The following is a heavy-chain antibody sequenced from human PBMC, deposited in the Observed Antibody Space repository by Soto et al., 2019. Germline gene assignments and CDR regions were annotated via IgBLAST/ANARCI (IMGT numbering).Heavy chain of an antibody. D-gene: IGHD6-13*01. CDR2: IYYSGST. CDR3: ARLSRGAAAGFDS. Sequence: SETLSLTCIVSGGSISSYYWSWIRQPPGKGLEWIGYIYYSGSTSYNPSLKSRVTISVDTSKNQCSLKLSSVTAADTAVYYCARLSRGAAAGFDSWGLGTMVTVSS. J-gene: IGHJ4*02. CDR1: GGSISSYY. V-gene: IGHV4-59*08.